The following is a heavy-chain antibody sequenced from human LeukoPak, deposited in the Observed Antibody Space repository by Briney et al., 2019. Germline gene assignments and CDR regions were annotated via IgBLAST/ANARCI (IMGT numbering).Heavy chain of an antibody. CDR1: GASLNSYY. V-gene: IGHV4-4*07. CDR3: AREGRYGDYEGY. J-gene: IGHJ4*02. Sequence: MPSETLFLTCTVSGASLNSYYWSWIRQPAGKGLEWIGRIYSGGSTNYNPSLKSRVTLSVDISKNQFSLRLSSLTVADTAVYYCAREGRYGDYEGYWGQGTLVTVSS. D-gene: IGHD4-17*01. CDR2: IYSGGST.